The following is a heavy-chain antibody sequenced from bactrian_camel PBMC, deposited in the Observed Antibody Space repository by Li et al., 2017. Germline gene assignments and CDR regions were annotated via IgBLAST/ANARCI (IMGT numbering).Heavy chain of an antibody. CDR1: GDRGCKYD. D-gene: IGHD4*01. Sequence: HVQLVESGGGSVQAGGSLRLSCTRSGDRGCKYDMSWYRRPAPGEELKFVSGIENSGTTAYADSVKGRFTISRDDAKNTVYLRMNSLKPEDTALYYCVRDYGNYDWTLGSWGQGTQVTVS. J-gene: IGHJ4*01. CDR3: VRDYGNYDWTLGS. CDR2: IENSGTT. V-gene: IGHV3S53*01.